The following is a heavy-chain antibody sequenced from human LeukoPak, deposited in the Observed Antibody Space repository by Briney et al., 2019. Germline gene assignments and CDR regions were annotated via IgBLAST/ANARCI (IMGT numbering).Heavy chain of an antibody. V-gene: IGHV1-8*01. CDR1: GYTFTSYD. J-gene: IGHJ6*02. CDR3: AGRVSSSSSPLYYYYGMDV. CDR2: MNPNSGNT. D-gene: IGHD6-6*01. Sequence: ASVKVSCKASGYTFTSYDINWVRQATGQGLEWMGWMNPNSGNTGYAQKFQGRVTMTRNTSISTAYMELSSLRSEDTAVYYCAGRVSSSSSPLYYYYGMDVWGQGTTVTVSS.